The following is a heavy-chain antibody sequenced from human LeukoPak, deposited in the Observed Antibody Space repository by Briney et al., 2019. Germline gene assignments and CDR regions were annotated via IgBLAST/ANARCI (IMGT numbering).Heavy chain of an antibody. CDR3: ARAPPLRLWFVSDVYS. D-gene: IGHD5-18*01. CDR2: ICSGGGTI. CDR1: GFSMSNSE. Sequence: GGSLRLSCEMSGFSMSNSEMHWVRQAPGKGLEWISYICSGGGTIYYADSVKGRFTISRDNARKTLYLQMNSLRVDDTALYYCARAPPLRLWFVSDVYSWGQGALVTVSS. V-gene: IGHV3-48*03. J-gene: IGHJ5*02.